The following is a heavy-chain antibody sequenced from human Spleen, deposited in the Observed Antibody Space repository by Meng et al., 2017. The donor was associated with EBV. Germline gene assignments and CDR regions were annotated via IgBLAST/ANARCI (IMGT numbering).Heavy chain of an antibody. V-gene: IGHV4-38-2*02. D-gene: IGHD5-18*01. Sequence: QVPLREPVPGQVKPSETLSLTCTVSGDSISSFYYWGWIRQPPGRGLEWIGSVHYTGSTYYSPSLKSRVTVSVDTSKNQFSLSLNSVTAADTGVYYCARMVSGSSLIAGLDPWGQGTLVTVSS. CDR2: VHYTGST. CDR3: ARMVSGSSLIAGLDP. CDR1: GDSISSFYY. J-gene: IGHJ5*02.